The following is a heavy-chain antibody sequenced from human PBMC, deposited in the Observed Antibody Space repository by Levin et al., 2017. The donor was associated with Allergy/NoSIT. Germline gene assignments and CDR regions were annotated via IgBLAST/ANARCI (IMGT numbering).Heavy chain of an antibody. D-gene: IGHD6-19*01. Sequence: GESLKISCAASGFTFSSYALHWVRQAPGKGLEWVAFISYDGSNKYYADSVKGRFTISRDNSKDTLYLQMNSLRAEDTAVYSCARPYSSGRSSTFYAFDIWGQGTMVTVSS. J-gene: IGHJ3*02. CDR3: ARPYSSGRSSTFYAFDI. CDR2: ISYDGSNK. V-gene: IGHV3-30-3*01. CDR1: GFTFSSYA.